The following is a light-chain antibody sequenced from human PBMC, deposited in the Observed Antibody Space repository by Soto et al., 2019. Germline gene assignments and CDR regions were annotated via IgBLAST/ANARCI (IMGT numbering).Light chain of an antibody. Sequence: AIQMTQSPSSLSASVGDRVTITCRASQGIGNDLGWYQQKPGKAPKLLIYAASSLQSGVPSRFSGSGSGPDFTLTLSILQPEDFATYYCLQDYNYPRTFGQGTKVEIK. CDR2: AAS. CDR3: LQDYNYPRT. V-gene: IGKV1-6*01. CDR1: QGIGND. J-gene: IGKJ1*01.